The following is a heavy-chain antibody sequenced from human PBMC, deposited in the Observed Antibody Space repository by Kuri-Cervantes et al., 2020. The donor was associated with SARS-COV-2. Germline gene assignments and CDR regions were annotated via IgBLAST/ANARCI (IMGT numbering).Heavy chain of an antibody. CDR2: INPSGGST. J-gene: IGHJ5*02. Sequence: ASVKVSCKASGYTFTSYYMHWVRQAPGQGLEWMGIINPSGGSTSYAQKFQGRVTMTRDTSTSTAYMELSSLRSEDTAVYYCAREGCSSTSCYSAWFDPWGQGTLVTVSS. V-gene: IGHV1-46*01. CDR3: AREGCSSTSCYSAWFDP. D-gene: IGHD2-2*01. CDR1: GYTFTSYY.